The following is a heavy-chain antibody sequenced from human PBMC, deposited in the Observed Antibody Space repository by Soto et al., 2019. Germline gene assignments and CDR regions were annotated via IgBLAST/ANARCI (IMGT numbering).Heavy chain of an antibody. V-gene: IGHV1-18*04. J-gene: IGHJ6*02. CDR1: GYTFTSHG. Sequence: QVQLVQSGAEVKKPGASVKVSCKASGYTFTSHGISWVRQAPGQGLEWMGWISAYNGNTNYAQKLQGRVTMTTDTSTSTAYMELRSLRSDDTAVYYCARAGYCSSTSCYTLPYGMDVWGQGTTVTVSS. CDR2: ISAYNGNT. D-gene: IGHD2-2*02. CDR3: ARAGYCSSTSCYTLPYGMDV.